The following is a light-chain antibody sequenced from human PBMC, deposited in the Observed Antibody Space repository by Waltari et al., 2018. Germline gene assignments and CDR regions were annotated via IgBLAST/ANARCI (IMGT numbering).Light chain of an antibody. J-gene: IGLJ3*02. Sequence: QSVLTQSPSTSGAPGQSVTISCSGSNSNIGRNYVYWYQQLPGTAPKVFIYRNHQRLPGVPERFSGSKSETSASLAIIGLRSEEEADYHCAAWDDSLSVWVFGERTKLTVL. CDR2: RNH. CDR3: AAWDDSLSVWV. CDR1: NSNIGRNY. V-gene: IGLV1-47*01.